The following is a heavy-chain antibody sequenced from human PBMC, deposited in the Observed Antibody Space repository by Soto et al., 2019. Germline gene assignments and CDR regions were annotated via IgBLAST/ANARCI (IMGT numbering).Heavy chain of an antibody. J-gene: IGHJ5*02. D-gene: IGHD3-3*01. V-gene: IGHV5-51*01. Sequence: GESLKISCKGSGYSFTSYWIGWVRQMPGKGLEWMGIIYPGDSDTRYSPSFQGQVTISADKSISTAYLQWSSLKASDTAMYYCARQRKKRYYDFWSGSTEGWFDPWGQGTLVTVSS. CDR1: GYSFTSYW. CDR3: ARQRKKRYYDFWSGSTEGWFDP. CDR2: IYPGDSDT.